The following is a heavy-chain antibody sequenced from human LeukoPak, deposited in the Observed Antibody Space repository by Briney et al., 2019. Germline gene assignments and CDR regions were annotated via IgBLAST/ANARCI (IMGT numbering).Heavy chain of an antibody. J-gene: IGHJ4*02. CDR2: ISAYNGNT. Sequence: GASVKVSCKASGYTFTSYGISWVRQAPGQGLEWMGWISAYNGNTNYAQKLQGRVTMTTDTSTSTAYMELRSLRSDDTAVYYCARDLEGQWLVRFDYWGQGTLVTVSS. V-gene: IGHV1-18*01. CDR3: ARDLEGQWLVRFDY. D-gene: IGHD6-19*01. CDR1: GYTFTSYG.